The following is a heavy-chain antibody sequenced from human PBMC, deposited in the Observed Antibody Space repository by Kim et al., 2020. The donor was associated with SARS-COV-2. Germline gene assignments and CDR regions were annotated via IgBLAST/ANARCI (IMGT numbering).Heavy chain of an antibody. V-gene: IGHV1-18*01. D-gene: IGHD3-9*01. CDR2: ISAYNGNT. CDR3: ASCRGSITINGFGP. Sequence: ASVKVSCKASGYTFTSYGISWVRQAPGQGLEWMGWISAYNGNTKYAQKLQGRVTMTTDTSTSTAYMELRSLRSDDTAMYYCASCRGSITINGFGPWGQETLVTASS. J-gene: IGHJ5*02. CDR1: GYTFTSYG.